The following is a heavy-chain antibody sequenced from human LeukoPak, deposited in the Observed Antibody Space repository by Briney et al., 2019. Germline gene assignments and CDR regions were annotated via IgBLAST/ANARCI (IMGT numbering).Heavy chain of an antibody. CDR1: GFTFSSYS. V-gene: IGHV3-21*01. D-gene: IGHD4-17*01. J-gene: IGHJ6*03. CDR3: ARWDYGDYYYYYYMDV. CDR2: ISSSSSYI. Sequence: PGGSLRLSCAASGFTFSSYSMNWVRQAPGKGLEWVSSISSSSSYIYYADSVKGRFTISRDNAKNSLYLQMNSLRAEDTAVYYCARWDYGDYYYYYYMDVWGKGTTVTVSS.